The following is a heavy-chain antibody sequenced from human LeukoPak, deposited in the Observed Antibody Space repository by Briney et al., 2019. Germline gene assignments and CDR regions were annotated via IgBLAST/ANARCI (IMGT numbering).Heavy chain of an antibody. CDR3: ARDTEYNGSRSYPSWFDP. J-gene: IGHJ5*02. V-gene: IGHV3-33*01. Sequence: GESLTLSCAVSGFTFSSYCMHWVRQAPGKGLEWVAYIWYDGSNKYYADSVKGRFTISRDNSKNTLYLQMNSMRAEATAVYYCARDTEYNGSRSYPSWFDPWGQGALVTVSS. CDR1: GFTFSSYC. D-gene: IGHD3-10*01. CDR2: IWYDGSNK.